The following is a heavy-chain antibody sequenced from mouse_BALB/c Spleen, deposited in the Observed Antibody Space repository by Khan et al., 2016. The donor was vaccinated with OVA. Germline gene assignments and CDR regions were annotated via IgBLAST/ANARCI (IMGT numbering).Heavy chain of an antibody. Sequence: VQLQESGAELVRPGTSVKMSCKAAGYTFTNYWIGWVKQRPGHGLEWIGDTYPGGGYTNYNEKFKGKATLTADTSSSTAYMQLSGLTSEDSAIYYCSRRWAARATWDYVDCWGQGTTLTVSS. J-gene: IGHJ2*01. D-gene: IGHD3-1*01. CDR3: SRRWAARATWDYVDC. V-gene: IGHV1-63*02. CDR2: TYPGGGYT. CDR1: GYTFTNYW.